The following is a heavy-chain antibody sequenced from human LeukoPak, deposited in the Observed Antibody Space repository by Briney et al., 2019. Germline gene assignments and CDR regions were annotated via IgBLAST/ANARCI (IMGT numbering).Heavy chain of an antibody. CDR2: VYSSGVG. CDR3: AREEFLHEIDSSGYFVY. D-gene: IGHD3-22*01. V-gene: IGHV4-4*07. J-gene: IGHJ4*02. Sequence: PSGTLSLTCTVSGGSITGYYWSWIRQPAGQGLEWLGRVYSSGVGNYNPSLTSRVTMSVDTSKNQFSLKLTSLTAADTAVYYCAREEFLHEIDSSGYFVYWGQGTLVTVSS. CDR1: GGSITGYY.